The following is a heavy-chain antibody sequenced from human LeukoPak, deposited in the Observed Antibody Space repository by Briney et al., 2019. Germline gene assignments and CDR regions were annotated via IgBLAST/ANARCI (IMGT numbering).Heavy chain of an antibody. CDR2: TSADESIK. D-gene: IGHD6-19*01. V-gene: IGHV3-30*18. Sequence: GGSLRLSCTVSGFPFTDYVIHWVRQAPGKGLEWVAVTSADESIKIYNDSVRGRFTIARDNSKNTLYLQMTSLRADDTALYYCAKGYSSGWYAFDSWGQGTLVTVSS. CDR1: GFPFTDYV. CDR3: AKGYSSGWYAFDS. J-gene: IGHJ4*02.